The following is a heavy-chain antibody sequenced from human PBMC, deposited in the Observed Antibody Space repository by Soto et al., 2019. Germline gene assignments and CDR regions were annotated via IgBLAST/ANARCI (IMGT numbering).Heavy chain of an antibody. D-gene: IGHD3-16*01. CDR3: AGGFHWGGY. J-gene: IGHJ4*02. CDR1: GFTFSRDG. CDR2: ISYDGSDK. V-gene: IGHV3-30*03. Sequence: QVQLVESGGGVVQPGRSLRLSCAASGFTFSRDGMLWVRQAPGKGLEWVAVISYDGSDKYYADSVKGRFTISRDNSKKTLYLQMTSLGVEATAVYDCAGGFHWGGYWGQGTLVTVSS.